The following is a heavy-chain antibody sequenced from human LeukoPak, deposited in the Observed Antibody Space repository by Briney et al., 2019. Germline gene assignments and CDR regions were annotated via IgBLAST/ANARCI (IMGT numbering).Heavy chain of an antibody. CDR3: ARDRGGDAFDI. CDR1: GFTFSSYG. D-gene: IGHD3-16*01. Sequence: GGSLRLSCAASGFTFSSYGMHWVRQAPGKGLEWVSLIHSAGTTYYADSVKGRFTISRDNSKNTLYLQMHSLRPEDTAVYYCARDRGGDAFDIWGQGTMVTVSS. J-gene: IGHJ3*02. V-gene: IGHV3-53*01. CDR2: IHSAGTT.